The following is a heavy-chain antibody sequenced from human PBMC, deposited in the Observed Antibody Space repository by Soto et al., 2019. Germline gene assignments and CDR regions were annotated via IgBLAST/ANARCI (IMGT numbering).Heavy chain of an antibody. V-gene: IGHV3-11*01. CDR1: GFTFSDYY. Sequence: QVQLVESGGGLVKPGGSLRLSCAASGFTFSDYYMSWIRQAPGKGLEWVSYISSSGGSTYYADSVKGRFTISRDNSKNTVYLQMNSLRAEDTAVYYCAKGSRLGELSVLGGLDYWGQGTLVTVSS. J-gene: IGHJ4*02. CDR3: AKGSRLGELSVLGGLDY. D-gene: IGHD3-16*02. CDR2: ISSSGGST.